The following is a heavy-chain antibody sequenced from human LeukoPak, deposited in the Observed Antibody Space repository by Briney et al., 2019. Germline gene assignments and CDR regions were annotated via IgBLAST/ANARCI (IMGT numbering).Heavy chain of an antibody. CDR1: GFTLSTNGMR. CDR3: ARSYDRSGYYYFDY. CDR2: IDWDDDK. Sequence: SGPTLVNPTQTLTLTCTFSGFTLSTNGMRVSWIRQPPGKALEWLARIDWDDDKFYRTSLKTRLSISKDTSKNQVVLTMTSMDPVDTATYYCARSYDRSGYYYFDYWGQGTLVTVSS. D-gene: IGHD3-22*01. J-gene: IGHJ4*02. V-gene: IGHV2-70*04.